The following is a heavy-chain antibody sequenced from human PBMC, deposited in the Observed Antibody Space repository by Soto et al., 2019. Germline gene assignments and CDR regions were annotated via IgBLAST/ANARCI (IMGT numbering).Heavy chain of an antibody. CDR3: AKGAAIVVVPAAPYYYYGMDV. CDR1: GGTFSSYA. V-gene: IGHV1-69*01. Sequence: QVQLVQSGAEVKKPGSSVKVSCKASGGTFSSYAISWVRQAPGQGLEWMGGIIPIFGTANYAQKFQGRVTITADESTSTAYMELSSLRSEDTAVYYCAKGAAIVVVPAAPYYYYGMDVWGQGTTVTVSS. J-gene: IGHJ6*02. CDR2: IIPIFGTA. D-gene: IGHD2-2*01.